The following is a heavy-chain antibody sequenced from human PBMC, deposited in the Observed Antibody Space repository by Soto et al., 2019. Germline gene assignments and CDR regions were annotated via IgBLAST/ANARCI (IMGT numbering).Heavy chain of an antibody. CDR2: ISYDGSNK. V-gene: IGHV3-30*18. J-gene: IGHJ4*02. D-gene: IGHD6-13*01. Sequence: GGSLRLSCAASGFTFSSYGMHWVRQAPGKGLEWVAVISYDGSNKYYADSVKGRFTISRDNSKNTLYLQMNSLRAEDTAVYYCAKTYSSSWYPPYFDYWGQGTLVTVSS. CDR3: AKTYSSSWYPPYFDY. CDR1: GFTFSSYG.